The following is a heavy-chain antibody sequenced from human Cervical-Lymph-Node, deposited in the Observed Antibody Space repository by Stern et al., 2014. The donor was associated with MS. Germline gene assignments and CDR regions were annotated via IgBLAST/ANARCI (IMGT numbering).Heavy chain of an antibody. CDR2: VYYSGIT. V-gene: IGHV4-39*02. Sequence: QVQLQESGPGLVKPSETLSLTCTVSGASITNRDYWGWIRQPPGKGLEWIGSVYYSGITYYRPSLKSRAAISIDTSRNPFFLRLTSVTATDTAVYFCARGVTAVTNYVPNWCFDLWGRGTLVTVSS. D-gene: IGHD4-11*01. CDR1: GASITNRDY. CDR3: ARGVTAVTNYVPNWCFDL. J-gene: IGHJ2*01.